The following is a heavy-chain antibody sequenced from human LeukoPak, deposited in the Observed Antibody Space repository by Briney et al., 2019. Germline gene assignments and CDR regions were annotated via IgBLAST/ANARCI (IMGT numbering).Heavy chain of an antibody. V-gene: IGHV4-34*01. CDR1: GGSFSGYY. J-gene: IGHJ6*04. CDR3: ARDIQVIPLYRNGMDV. D-gene: IGHD2-21*01. Sequence: SETLSLTCAVYGGSFSGYYWSWIRQPPGKGLEWIGEINHGGSTNYNPSLKSRVTISMDSSKNQFSLRLSSVTAADTAVYYCARDIQVIPLYRNGMDVWGKGTTVTVSS. CDR2: INHGGST.